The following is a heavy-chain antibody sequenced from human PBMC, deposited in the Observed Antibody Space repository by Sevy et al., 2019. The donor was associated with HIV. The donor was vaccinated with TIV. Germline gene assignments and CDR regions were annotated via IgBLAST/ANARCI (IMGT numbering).Heavy chain of an antibody. J-gene: IGHJ3*02. V-gene: IGHV3-48*01. D-gene: IGHD2-2*01. Sequence: GGSLRLSCAASGFTFSSYSMNWVRQAPGKGLEWVSYISSSSSTIYYADSVKGRFTISRDNAKNSLYLQMNSLRAEDTAVYYCARAYVVVPAAYAFDIWGQGTMVTVSS. CDR2: ISSSSSTI. CDR3: ARAYVVVPAAYAFDI. CDR1: GFTFSSYS.